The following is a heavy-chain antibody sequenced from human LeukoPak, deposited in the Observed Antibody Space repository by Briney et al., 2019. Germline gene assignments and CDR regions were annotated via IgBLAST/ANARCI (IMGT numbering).Heavy chain of an antibody. CDR1: GGSFSGYY. CDR3: ARVPYCSSTSCKVSIAAASGPGSG. J-gene: IGHJ4*02. D-gene: IGHD2-2*01. V-gene: IGHV4-34*01. Sequence: PETLSLTCAVYGGSFSGYYWSWIRQPPGKGLEWIGEINHSGSTNYNPSLKSRVTISVDTSKNQFSLKLSSVTAADTAVYYCARVPYCSSTSCKVSIAAASGPGSGWGQGTLVTVSS. CDR2: INHSGST.